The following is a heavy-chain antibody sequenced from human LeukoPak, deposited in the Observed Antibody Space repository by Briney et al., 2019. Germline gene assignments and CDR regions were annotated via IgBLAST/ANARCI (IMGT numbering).Heavy chain of an antibody. CDR3: TTDGSIAAAGPIGYYYYYMDV. D-gene: IGHD6-13*01. J-gene: IGHJ6*03. CDR1: GFTFSSYG. CDR2: IRYDGSNK. V-gene: IGHV3-30*02. Sequence: GGSLRLSCAASGFTFSSYGMHWVRQAPGKGLEWVAFIRYDGSNKYYADPVKGRFTISRDNSKNTLYLQMNSLKTEDTAVYYCTTDGSIAAAGPIGYYYYYMDVWGKGTTVTVSS.